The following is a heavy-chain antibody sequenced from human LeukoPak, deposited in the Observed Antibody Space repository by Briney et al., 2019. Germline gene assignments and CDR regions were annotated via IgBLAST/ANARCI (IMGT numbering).Heavy chain of an antibody. CDR1: GYTFTSYG. D-gene: IGHD6-13*01. CDR3: ARESESRSSWYGIYYYYYMDV. Sequence: GASVKVSCKASGYTFTSYGISWVRQAPGQGLEWMGWISAYNGNTNYAQKLQGRVTMTTDTSTSTAYMELRSLRSDDTAVYFCARESESRSSWYGIYYYYYMDVWGKGTTVTVSS. J-gene: IGHJ6*03. V-gene: IGHV1-18*01. CDR2: ISAYNGNT.